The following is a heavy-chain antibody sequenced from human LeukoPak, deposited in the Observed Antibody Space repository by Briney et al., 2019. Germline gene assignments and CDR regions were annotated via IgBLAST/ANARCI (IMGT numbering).Heavy chain of an antibody. Sequence: GGSQRLSCATSGFTFSDYYMGWIRQAPGKGLEWISYISNDDHKTYYADSVRGRFTISRDNVKNILSLEMHRLRVDDTAVYYCARALTKYDVLTGYSAFDYWGQGTLVSVTS. CDR3: ARALTKYDVLTGYSAFDY. D-gene: IGHD3-9*01. CDR1: GFTFSDYY. V-gene: IGHV3-11*01. J-gene: IGHJ4*02. CDR2: ISNDDHKT.